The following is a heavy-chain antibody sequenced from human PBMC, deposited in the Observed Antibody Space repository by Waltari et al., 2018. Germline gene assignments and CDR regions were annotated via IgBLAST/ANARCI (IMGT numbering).Heavy chain of an antibody. CDR2: INHSQNS. V-gene: IGHV4-34*01. J-gene: IGHJ6*02. CDR1: GGSFRGYY. Sequence: QVHLQQWGAGLLRPSETLSLICAVYGGSFRGYYWGWIRQPPGKGLEWIGEINHSQNSNYNPSLRSRVHMSIDTSQNQFSLQLTSVTAADTGVYYCVRLEDCTGPGGNCYSGAPFAVDVWGQGTTVTVPS. D-gene: IGHD2-8*02. CDR3: VRLEDCTGPGGNCYSGAPFAVDV.